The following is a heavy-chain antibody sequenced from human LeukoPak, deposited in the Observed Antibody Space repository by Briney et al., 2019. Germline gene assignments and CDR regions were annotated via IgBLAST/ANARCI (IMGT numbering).Heavy chain of an antibody. V-gene: IGHV3-66*04. D-gene: IGHD3-3*01. CDR1: GFTVSSNY. J-gene: IGHJ4*02. CDR2: IYSGGST. CDR3: AIRGRYYDFWSGIVDY. Sequence: GGSLRLSCAASGFTVSSNYMSWVRQAPGKGLEWVSVIYSGGSTYYADSVKGRFTISRDNSKSTLYLQMNSLRAEDTAVYYCAIRGRYYDFWSGIVDYWGQGTLVTVSS.